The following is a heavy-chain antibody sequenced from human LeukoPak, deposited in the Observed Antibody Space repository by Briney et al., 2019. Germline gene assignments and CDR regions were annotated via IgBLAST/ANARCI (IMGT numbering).Heavy chain of an antibody. CDR2: INHSGST. CDR3: ARAGYYYDSSGYYCDY. Sequence: SETLSLTCAVYGGSFSGYYWSWIRQPPGKGLEWIGEINHSGSTNYNPSLKSRVTISVDTSKNQFSLKLSSVTAADTAVYYCARAGYYYDSSGYYCDYWGQGTLVTVSS. CDR1: GGSFSGYY. V-gene: IGHV4-34*01. J-gene: IGHJ4*02. D-gene: IGHD3-22*01.